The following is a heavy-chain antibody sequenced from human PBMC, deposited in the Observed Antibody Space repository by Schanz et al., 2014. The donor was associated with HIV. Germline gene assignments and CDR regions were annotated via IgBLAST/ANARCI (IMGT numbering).Heavy chain of an antibody. CDR3: AKDRNYYDDRYIGKGNYYYYYGMDV. CDR2: ISYDGRNK. V-gene: IGHV3-30*18. J-gene: IGHJ6*02. CDR1: GFTFSTYV. Sequence: QVQLVESGGGVVRPGRSLRLSCAASGFTFSTYVMHWVRQAPGKGLEWVAVISYDGRNKYYADSVKGRFTISRDNSKNTLYLQLKSLRAEDRAVYYCAKDRNYYDDRYIGKGNYYYYYGMDVWGQGTTVTVSS. D-gene: IGHD3-22*01.